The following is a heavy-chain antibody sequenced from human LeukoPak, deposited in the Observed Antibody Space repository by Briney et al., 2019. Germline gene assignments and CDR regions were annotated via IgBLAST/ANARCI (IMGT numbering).Heavy chain of an antibody. CDR3: ARAQGDFDWLNWFDP. CDR1: GFTFSSYW. Sequence: KTGGSLRLSCAASGFTFSSYWMHWVRQAPGKGLVWVSRIHSDGSITRYADSVKGRFTISRDNSKNALFLQMNSLRAEDTAVYYCARAQGDFDWLNWFDPWGQGTLVTVSS. D-gene: IGHD3-9*01. V-gene: IGHV3-74*01. CDR2: IHSDGSIT. J-gene: IGHJ5*02.